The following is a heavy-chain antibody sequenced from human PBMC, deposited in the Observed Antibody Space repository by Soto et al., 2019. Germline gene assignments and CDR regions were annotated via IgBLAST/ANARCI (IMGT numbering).Heavy chain of an antibody. Sequence: QVQLVQSGAEVKKPGSWVKVSCKASGGTFSSYAISWVRQAPGQGLEWMGGIIPIFGTANYAQKFQGRVTITADESTSTAYMELSSLRSEDTAVYYCARGSGSGSYYNGVYYYGMDVWGQGTTVTVSS. CDR3: ARGSGSGSYYNGVYYYGMDV. D-gene: IGHD3-10*01. CDR2: IIPIFGTA. CDR1: GGTFSSYA. V-gene: IGHV1-69*01. J-gene: IGHJ6*02.